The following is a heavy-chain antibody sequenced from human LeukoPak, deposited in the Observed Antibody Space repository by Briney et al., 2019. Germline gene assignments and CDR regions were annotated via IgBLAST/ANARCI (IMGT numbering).Heavy chain of an antibody. D-gene: IGHD3-3*01. J-gene: IGHJ4*02. V-gene: IGHV3-7*01. Sequence: GGSLRLSCAASGFTFSRYWMSWVRQAPGKGLEWVASINQDESAKFYVDSVKGRFTISRDNAKNSLYLQMNSLRAEDTAVYYCARDELWSGSAVGYWGQGTLVTVSS. CDR2: INQDESAK. CDR1: GFTFSRYW. CDR3: ARDELWSGSAVGY.